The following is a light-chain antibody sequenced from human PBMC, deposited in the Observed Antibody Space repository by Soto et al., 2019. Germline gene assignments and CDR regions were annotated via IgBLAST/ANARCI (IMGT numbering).Light chain of an antibody. Sequence: QSVLTQPPSVSGAPGQRVTISCTGSSSNIGAGYDVPWYQQLPGTAPKLLIYGNSNRPSGVPDRFSGSKSGTSASLAITGLQAEDEAESYCQSYDSSLSDVVFGGGTKLTVL. J-gene: IGLJ2*01. CDR2: GNS. V-gene: IGLV1-40*01. CDR1: SSNIGAGYD. CDR3: QSYDSSLSDVV.